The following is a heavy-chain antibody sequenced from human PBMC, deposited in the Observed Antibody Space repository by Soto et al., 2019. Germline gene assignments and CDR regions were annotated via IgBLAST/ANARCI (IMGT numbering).Heavy chain of an antibody. CDR1: GFTFSSYD. Sequence: PGGSLRLSCAASGFTFSSYDMHWVRQAPGKGLEWVAVISYDGSNKYYADSVKGRFTISRDNSKNTLYLQMNSLRAEDTAVYYCANEENPHGYRPPFDYWGQGTLVTVSS. CDR2: ISYDGSNK. V-gene: IGHV3-30*18. D-gene: IGHD5-12*01. CDR3: ANEENPHGYRPPFDY. J-gene: IGHJ4*02.